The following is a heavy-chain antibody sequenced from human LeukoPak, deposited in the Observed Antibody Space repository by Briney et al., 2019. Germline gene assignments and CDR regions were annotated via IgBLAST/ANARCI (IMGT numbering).Heavy chain of an antibody. D-gene: IGHD5-12*01. CDR1: GFTFSTYI. CDR3: AKDRTYSAYAALDY. Sequence: GGSLRLSCAASGFTFSTYIMNWVRQAPGKGLEWLSSISSSSAYIYYADSVKGRFTISRDNAKNSLFLQMNSLRAEDTAVYYCAKDRTYSAYAALDYWGQGTLVTVSS. J-gene: IGHJ4*02. V-gene: IGHV3-21*01. CDR2: ISSSSAYI.